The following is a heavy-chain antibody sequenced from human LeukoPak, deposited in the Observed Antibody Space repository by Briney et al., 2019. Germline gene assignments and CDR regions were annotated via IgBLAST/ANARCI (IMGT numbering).Heavy chain of an antibody. CDR1: GFTFNNYG. CDR3: ANPPLYCHTSVCYVDK. J-gene: IGHJ4*02. CDR2: ISYDGSNK. V-gene: IGHV3-30*18. Sequence: GGSLRLSCAASGFTFNNYGIYWVRQAPGKGLEWVAAISYDGSNKYYADSVKGRFTISRDTSKNTLYLQMTSLRAEDTAGYYCANPPLYCHTSVCYVDKWGQGTLVTVSS. D-gene: IGHD2-2*01.